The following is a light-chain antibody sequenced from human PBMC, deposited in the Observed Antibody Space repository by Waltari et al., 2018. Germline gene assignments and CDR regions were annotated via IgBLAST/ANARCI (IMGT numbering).Light chain of an antibody. Sequence: QSALTQPPSASGSPGQSVTISCTGTSSDVCIYDYVSWYQQRPGKAPQLSIYAVTERPSGVPDRFSGSKSGNTASLTVFGLQTEDEGTYYCGSYAGSKILLFGGGTELTVL. CDR2: AVT. CDR1: SSDVCIYDY. J-gene: IGLJ3*02. V-gene: IGLV2-8*01. CDR3: GSYAGSKILL.